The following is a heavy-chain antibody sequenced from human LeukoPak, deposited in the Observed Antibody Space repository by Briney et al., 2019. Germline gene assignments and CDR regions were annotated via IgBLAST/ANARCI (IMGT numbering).Heavy chain of an antibody. Sequence: GGSLRLSCAASRFTFSRYWMSWVRQAPGKGLEWVADIKQDGSEKNYVDSVKGRFTISRDNAKNSLYLQMNSLRAEDTAVYYCASHSSPVDYWGQGTLVTVSS. CDR2: IKQDGSEK. V-gene: IGHV3-7*01. J-gene: IGHJ4*02. CDR3: ASHSSPVDY. D-gene: IGHD3-22*01. CDR1: RFTFSRYW.